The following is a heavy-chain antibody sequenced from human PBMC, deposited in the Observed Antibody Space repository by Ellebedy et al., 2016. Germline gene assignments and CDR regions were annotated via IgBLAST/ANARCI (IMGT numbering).Heavy chain of an antibody. V-gene: IGHV5-51*01. J-gene: IGHJ3*02. D-gene: IGHD5-24*01. Sequence: GESLKISXKGSGYSFTSYWIGWVRQMPGKGLEWMGIIYPGDSDTRYSPSFQGQVTISADKSISTAYLQWSSLKASDTAMYYCARHRGGWLQLPGAFDIWGQGTMVTVSS. CDR2: IYPGDSDT. CDR1: GYSFTSYW. CDR3: ARHRGGWLQLPGAFDI.